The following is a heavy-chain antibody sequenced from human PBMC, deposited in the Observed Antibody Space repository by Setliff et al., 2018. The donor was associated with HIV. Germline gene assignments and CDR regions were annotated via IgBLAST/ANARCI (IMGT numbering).Heavy chain of an antibody. Sequence: GGSLRLSCVSSSTSLAPYSINWVRQAPGKGLEWVSSISSSGSYTFYADSVQGRFIISRDNAENSVFLQLNSLRLDDTALYYCATNFSTFDYWGQGALVTVS. J-gene: IGHJ4*02. CDR1: STSLAPYS. CDR2: ISSSGSYT. V-gene: IGHV3-21*01. CDR3: ATNFSTFDY. D-gene: IGHD7-27*01.